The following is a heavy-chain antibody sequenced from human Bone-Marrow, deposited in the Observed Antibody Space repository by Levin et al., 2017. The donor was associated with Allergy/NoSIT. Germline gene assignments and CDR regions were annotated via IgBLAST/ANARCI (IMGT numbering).Heavy chain of an antibody. V-gene: IGHV3-49*03. Sequence: GGSLRLSCTVSGFSFGDFAMTWFRQAPGKGLEWIGLIRNKGYGGTTEYAASLKGNFTISRDDSKSIAYLQMNSLQTEDTAVYYCTRVGAAAERTFDIWGQGTLVTVSS. D-gene: IGHD1-26*01. CDR2: IRNKGYGGTT. CDR3: TRVGAAAERTFDI. J-gene: IGHJ3*02. CDR1: GFSFGDFA.